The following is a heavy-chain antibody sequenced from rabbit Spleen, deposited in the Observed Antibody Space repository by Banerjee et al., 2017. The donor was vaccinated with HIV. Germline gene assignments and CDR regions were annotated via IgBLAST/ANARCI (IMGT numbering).Heavy chain of an antibody. J-gene: IGHJ6*01. CDR2: IYTGSDNT. CDR1: GFSFSSGYY. Sequence: QEQLVESGGDLVKPGASLTLTCTASGFSFSSGYYMCWVRQAPGKGLEWIGCIYTGSDNTYYASWAKDRFSISKTSSTTVTLQMPSLTAADTATYFCARDTSSSFSSYGMDLWGPGTLVTVS. V-gene: IGHV1S45*01. D-gene: IGHD1-1*01. CDR3: ARDTSSSFSSYGMDL.